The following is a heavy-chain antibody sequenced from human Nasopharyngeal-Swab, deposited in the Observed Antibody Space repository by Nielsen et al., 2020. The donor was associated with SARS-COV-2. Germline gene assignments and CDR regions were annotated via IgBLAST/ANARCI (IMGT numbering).Heavy chain of an antibody. CDR2: IIPIFGTA. CDR3: ARVRRASIAAYGDAFDI. Sequence: SVKVSCKASGGTFSSYAISWVRQAPGQGLEWMGGIIPIFGTANYAQKFQGRVTITADKSTSTAYMELGSLRSGDTAVYYCARVRRASIAAYGDAFDIWGQGTMVTVSS. J-gene: IGHJ3*02. D-gene: IGHD6-6*01. CDR1: GGTFSSYA. V-gene: IGHV1-69*06.